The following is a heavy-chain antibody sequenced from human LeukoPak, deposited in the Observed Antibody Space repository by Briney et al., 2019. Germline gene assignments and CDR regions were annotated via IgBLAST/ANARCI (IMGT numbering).Heavy chain of an antibody. J-gene: IGHJ4*02. CDR3: XXDXXYSSSSGTDLVHDY. Sequence: ASVKVSCKASGYTFTSYYMHWVRQAPGQGLEWMGIINPSGGSTSYAQKFQGRVTMTRDTSTSTVYMELSSLRSEDTAVYYCXXDXXYSSSSGTDLVHDYWGQGTLVTVSS. CDR2: INPSGGST. D-gene: IGHD6-6*01. V-gene: IGHV1-46*01. CDR1: GYTFTSYY.